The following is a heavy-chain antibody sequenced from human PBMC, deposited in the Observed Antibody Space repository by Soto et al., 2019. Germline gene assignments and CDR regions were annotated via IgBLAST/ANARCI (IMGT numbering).Heavy chain of an antibody. CDR2: IYHSGSP. CDR3: ATRGYYDSSGSNDAFDI. V-gene: IGHV4-4*02. J-gene: IGHJ3*02. D-gene: IGHD3-22*01. Sequence: QVQLQESGPGLVKPSGTLSLTCAVSGGSISSSNWWSWVRQPPGKGLEWIGEIYHSGSPNYKPSLKSRVTISVDKSKNQFSLKLSSVTAADTAVYYCATRGYYDSSGSNDAFDIWGQGTMVTVSS. CDR1: GGSISSSNW.